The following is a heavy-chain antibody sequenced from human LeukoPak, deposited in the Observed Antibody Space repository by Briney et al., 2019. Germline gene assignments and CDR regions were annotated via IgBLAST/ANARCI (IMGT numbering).Heavy chain of an antibody. CDR2: IYYSGST. J-gene: IGHJ4*02. V-gene: IGHV4-59*12. Sequence: PSETLSLTCTVSGGSISSYYWSWIRQPPGKGLEWIGYIYYSGSTNYNPSLKSRVTISVDTSKNQFSLKLSSVTAADTAVYYCARAPVGATPFDYWGQGTLVTVSS. CDR1: GGSISSYY. CDR3: ARAPVGATPFDY. D-gene: IGHD1-26*01.